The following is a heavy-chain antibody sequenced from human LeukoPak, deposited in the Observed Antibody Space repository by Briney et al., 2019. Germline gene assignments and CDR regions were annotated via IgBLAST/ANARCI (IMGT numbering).Heavy chain of an antibody. CDR3: ARDVRTGTGIDY. D-gene: IGHD4-17*01. CDR1: GFTFSTYE. Sequence: GGSLRLSCAASGFTFSTYEMNWVRQAPGKGLKWVSYISSGGSIIYYADSVKGRFTISRDNAKNSLYLQMNSLRADDTAVYYCARDVRTGTGIDYWGQGTLVTVSS. J-gene: IGHJ4*02. V-gene: IGHV3-48*03. CDR2: ISSGGSII.